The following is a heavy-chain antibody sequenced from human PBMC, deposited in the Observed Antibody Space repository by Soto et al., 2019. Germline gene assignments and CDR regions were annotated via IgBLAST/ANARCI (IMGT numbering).Heavy chain of an antibody. CDR2: ISRTSNVI. J-gene: IGHJ4*02. CDR1: PFTFSSES. CDR3: ARGTYDAGDNCYYYCDS. D-gene: IGHD3-10*01. V-gene: IGHV3-48*01. Sequence: LRLSCAASPFTFSSESMIWLRQAPGQGLEWVSFISRTSNVIYYVDSVTARFTTSRDNGKNLLFLQLNDLRGEDTAVYYGARGTYDAGDNCYYYCDSWGKGTRGAVAS.